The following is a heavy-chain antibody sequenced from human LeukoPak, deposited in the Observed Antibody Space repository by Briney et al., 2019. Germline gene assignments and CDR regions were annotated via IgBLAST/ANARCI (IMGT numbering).Heavy chain of an antibody. D-gene: IGHD4-11*01. J-gene: IGHJ4*02. Sequence: GGSLRLSCAASGFSFSSYWMSWVRQAPGKGLEWVANIKLDGSEKNYVDSVRGRFTISRDNAKHSLFLQMNSLRAEDTAVYYCARREYSTIRYWGQGTPVTVSS. CDR2: IKLDGSEK. CDR3: ARREYSTIRY. CDR1: GFSFSSYW. V-gene: IGHV3-7*05.